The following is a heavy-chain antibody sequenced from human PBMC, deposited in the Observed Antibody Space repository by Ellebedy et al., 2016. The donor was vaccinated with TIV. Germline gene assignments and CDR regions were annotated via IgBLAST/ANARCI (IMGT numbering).Heavy chain of an antibody. CDR1: GVSMSSYY. CDR3: ARVQRSSNGWVDY. Sequence: MPSETLSLTCTVPGVSMSSYYWSWIRQPPGKGLEWIGNIYYSGGANYNPSLKSRVTISIDTSKNQFSLKLRSVTAADTAVYYYARVQRSSNGWVDYWGQGTLVTVSS. J-gene: IGHJ4*02. V-gene: IGHV4-59*01. D-gene: IGHD6-19*01. CDR2: IYYSGGA.